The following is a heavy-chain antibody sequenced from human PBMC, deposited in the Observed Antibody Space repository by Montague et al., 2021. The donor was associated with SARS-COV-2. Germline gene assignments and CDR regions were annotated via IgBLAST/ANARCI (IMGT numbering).Heavy chain of an antibody. J-gene: IGHJ6*02. D-gene: IGHD2-15*01. CDR3: ARGSGCSGGSCYSEWDPFYCSGIDV. Sequence: SETLSLTCTVSGGSISSYYWSWIRQPPGKGLEWNGYIYYSGSTNYNPSLKRRVTITVDTYTTQFSLKLSSVTAADTAIFSCARGSGCSGGSCYSEWDPFYCSGIDVWGQGTMVTVSS. CDR2: IYYSGST. V-gene: IGHV4-59*12. CDR1: GGSISSYY.